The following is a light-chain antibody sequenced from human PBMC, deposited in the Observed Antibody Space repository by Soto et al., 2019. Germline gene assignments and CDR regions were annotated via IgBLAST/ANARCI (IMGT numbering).Light chain of an antibody. J-gene: IGKJ5*01. CDR2: KAS. CDR1: QTISSW. Sequence: DIQLTQSHATLSGSVGERVTITCRASQTISSWLAWYQQKPGKAPKLLIYKASTLKSGVPSRFSGSGSGTEFTLTISSLQPEDFATYFCLHQHSYPITFGQGTRLEIK. V-gene: IGKV1-5*03. CDR3: LHQHSYPIT.